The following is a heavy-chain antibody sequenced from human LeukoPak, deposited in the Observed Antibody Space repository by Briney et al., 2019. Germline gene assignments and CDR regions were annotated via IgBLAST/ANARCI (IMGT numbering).Heavy chain of an antibody. J-gene: IGHJ4*02. Sequence: GGSLRLSCAASGFTFSSYAMSWVRQAPGKGLEWVSAISGSGGSTYYADSVKGRFTISRDNSKNTLCLQMNSLRAEDTAVYYCAKDYYDILTGYYLFGYWGQGTLVTVSS. V-gene: IGHV3-23*01. CDR3: AKDYYDILTGYYLFGY. CDR1: GFTFSSYA. D-gene: IGHD3-9*01. CDR2: ISGSGGST.